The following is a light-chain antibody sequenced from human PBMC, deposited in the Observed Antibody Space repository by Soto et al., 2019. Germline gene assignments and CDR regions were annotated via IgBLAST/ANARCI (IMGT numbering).Light chain of an antibody. J-gene: IGKJ4*01. CDR1: QGINNM. V-gene: IGKV1-12*01. CDR3: QQANRFPLT. CDR2: AAS. Sequence: DIQMTQSPSSVSASVGDRVTITCRASQGINNMLAWYQQKPGKAPRLLISAASTLQSGVPSRFSGSVSGRDFTLTITSLQPEDFATYYCQQANRFPLTFGGGTKVEIK.